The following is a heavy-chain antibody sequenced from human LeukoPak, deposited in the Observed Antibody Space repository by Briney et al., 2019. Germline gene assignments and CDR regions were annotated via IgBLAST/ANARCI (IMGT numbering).Heavy chain of an antibody. CDR1: GFTLSGYS. V-gene: IGHV3-21*01. CDR3: ARGPSGWYYFDY. D-gene: IGHD6-19*01. CDR2: ISSSSSYI. J-gene: IGHJ4*02. Sequence: GGSLRLSCAASGFTLSGYSMNWVRQAPGKGLEWVSSISSSSSYIYYADSVKGRFTISRDNAKNSLYLQMNSLRAEDTAVYYCARGPSGWYYFDYWGQGTLVTVSS.